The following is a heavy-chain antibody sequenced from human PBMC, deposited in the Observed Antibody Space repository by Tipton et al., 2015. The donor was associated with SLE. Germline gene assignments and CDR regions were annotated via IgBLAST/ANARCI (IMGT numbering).Heavy chain of an antibody. D-gene: IGHD2-15*01. J-gene: IGHJ3*02. CDR3: ARLLDQDIRGAFDI. Sequence: QLVQSGGGVVQPGGSLRLSCTVSGGSISSSSYYWGWIRQPPGKGLEWIGSIYYSGSTYYNPSLKSRVTISVDTSKNQFSLKLSSVTAADTAVYYCARLLDQDIRGAFDIWGQGTMVTVSS. CDR2: IYYSGST. V-gene: IGHV4-39*01. CDR1: GGSISSSSYY.